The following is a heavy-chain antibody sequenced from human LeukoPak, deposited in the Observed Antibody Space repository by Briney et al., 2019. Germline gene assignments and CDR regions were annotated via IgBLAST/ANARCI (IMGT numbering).Heavy chain of an antibody. CDR2: IYYSGST. CDR3: ARSRRSGYYSAPFDY. Sequence: SETLSLTCTVSGGSISSYYWSWIRQPPGKGLEWIGYIYYSGSTNYNPSLKSRVTISVDTSKNQFSLKLSSVTAADTAVYYCARSRRSGYYSAPFDYWGQGTLVTVSS. J-gene: IGHJ4*02. V-gene: IGHV4-59*01. D-gene: IGHD3-22*01. CDR1: GGSISSYY.